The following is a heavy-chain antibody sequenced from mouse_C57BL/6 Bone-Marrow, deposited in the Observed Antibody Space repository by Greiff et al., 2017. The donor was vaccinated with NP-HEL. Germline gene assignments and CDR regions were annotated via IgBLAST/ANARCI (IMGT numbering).Heavy chain of an antibody. V-gene: IGHV1-9*01. D-gene: IGHD2-1*01. CDR1: GYTFTGYW. CDR2: ILPGSGST. CDR3: ASGYGNYVSDY. Sequence: QVQLQQSGAELMKPGASVKLSCKATGYTFTGYWIEWVKQRPGHGLEWIGEILPGSGSTNYNEKFKSKATLTVDTSSSTAYMQLSSLTSEDSAVYYCASGYGNYVSDYWGQGTTLTVSS. J-gene: IGHJ2*01.